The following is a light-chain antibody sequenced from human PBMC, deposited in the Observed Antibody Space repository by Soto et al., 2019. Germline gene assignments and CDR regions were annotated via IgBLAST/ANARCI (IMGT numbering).Light chain of an antibody. J-gene: IGKJ1*01. CDR3: QQYNDYWT. CDR1: QSITTW. Sequence: DIQMTKSPSTLSASVGDRVVITCRASQSITTWLAWYQQKPAKAPKLLIYDASSLESGVPSRFSGSGSGTEFTLTISSLQPDDFATYYCQQYNDYWTFGQGTKVDIK. CDR2: DAS. V-gene: IGKV1-5*01.